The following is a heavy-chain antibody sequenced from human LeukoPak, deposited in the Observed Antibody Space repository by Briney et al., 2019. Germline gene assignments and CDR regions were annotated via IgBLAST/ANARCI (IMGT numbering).Heavy chain of an antibody. V-gene: IGHV3-30-3*01. CDR1: GFTFSSYA. J-gene: IGHJ4*02. Sequence: PGGSLRLSCAASGFTFSSYAMHWVRQAPGKGLEWVAVISYDGSNKYYADSVKGRFTISRDNSKNTLYLQMNSLRAEDTAVYYCARDRVKFQGQQLGSHWGQGTLVTVSS. D-gene: IGHD6-13*01. CDR3: ARDRVKFQGQQLGSH. CDR2: ISYDGSNK.